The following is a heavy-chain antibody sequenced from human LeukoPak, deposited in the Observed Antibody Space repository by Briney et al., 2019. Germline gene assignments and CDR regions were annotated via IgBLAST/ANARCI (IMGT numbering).Heavy chain of an antibody. J-gene: IGHJ4*02. CDR1: GGSFSGYY. CDR2: INHSGST. V-gene: IGHV4-34*01. D-gene: IGHD3-3*01. CDR3: ARGLLERLPTLGY. Sequence: SETLSLTCAVYGGSFSGYYWSWIRQPPGKGLEWIGEINHSGSTNYNPSLKSRVTISVDTSKNQFSLKLSSVTAADTVVYYCARGLLERLPTLGYWGQGTLATVSS.